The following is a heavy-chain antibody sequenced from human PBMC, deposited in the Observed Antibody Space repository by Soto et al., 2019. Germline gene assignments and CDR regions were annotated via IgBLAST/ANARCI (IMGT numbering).Heavy chain of an antibody. CDR3: ARLGGLRSYEVDY. D-gene: IGHD3-16*01. Sequence: SETLSLTCTVSGGSISSSSYYWGWIRQPPGKGLEWIGSIYYSGSTYYNPSLKSRVTISVDTSKNQFSLKLSSVTAADTAVYYCARLGGLRSYEVDYWGQGTLVTVSS. CDR2: IYYSGST. CDR1: GGSISSSSYY. J-gene: IGHJ4*02. V-gene: IGHV4-39*01.